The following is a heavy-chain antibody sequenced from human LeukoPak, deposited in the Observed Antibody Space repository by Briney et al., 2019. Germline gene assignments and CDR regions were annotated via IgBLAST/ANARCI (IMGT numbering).Heavy chain of an antibody. J-gene: IGHJ4*02. Sequence: EPGPALVKPTQTLTLTCTFSGFSLSTSGMCVSWIRQPPGKALEWLARIDWDDDKYYSASLKTRLTISKDTSKNQVVLTVTNMDPVDTATYYCARIRTPYGSGSYYNFDWGQGTLVTVSS. CDR3: ARIRTPYGSGSYYNFD. V-gene: IGHV2-70*11. D-gene: IGHD3-10*01. CDR2: IDWDDDK. CDR1: GFSLSTSGMC.